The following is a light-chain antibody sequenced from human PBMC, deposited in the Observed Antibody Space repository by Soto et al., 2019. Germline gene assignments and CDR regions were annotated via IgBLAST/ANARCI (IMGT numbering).Light chain of an antibody. CDR1: QGISSY. CDR2: AAS. J-gene: IGKJ1*01. Sequence: AIRMTQSPSSFSASTGDRVTITCRASQGISSYLAWYQQKPGKAPKLLIYAASTLQSGVPSRFSGSGSGTDFTLTISCLQSEDFATYYSQQYYRAWTFGQGTKVEIK. CDR3: QQYYRAWT. V-gene: IGKV1-8*01.